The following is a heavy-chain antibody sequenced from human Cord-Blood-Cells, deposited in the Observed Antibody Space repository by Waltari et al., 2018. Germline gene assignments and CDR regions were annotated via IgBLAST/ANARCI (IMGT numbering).Heavy chain of an antibody. CDR2: IYHSGST. CDR1: GGSISSGGYS. CDR3: ARADYDYIWGSYRYTPDFDY. V-gene: IGHV4-30-2*01. D-gene: IGHD3-16*02. Sequence: GLVKPSQTLSLTCAVSGGSISSGGYSWSWLRQPPGKGLEWIGYIYHSGSTYYNPSLKSRVTISVDRSKNQFSLKLSSVTAADTAVYYWARADYDYIWGSYRYTPDFDYWGQGTLVTVSS. J-gene: IGHJ4*02.